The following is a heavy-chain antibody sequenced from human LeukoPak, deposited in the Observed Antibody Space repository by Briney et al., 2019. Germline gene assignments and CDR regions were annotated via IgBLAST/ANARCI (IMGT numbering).Heavy chain of an antibody. Sequence: SETLSLTCTVSGYSISSGYYWGWIRQPPGKGLEWIGSIYHSGSTYYSPSLKSRVTISVDTSKNQFSLKLSSVTAADTAVYYCARVRSLAAAGTIDYWGQGTLVTVSS. CDR2: IYHSGST. D-gene: IGHD6-13*01. CDR3: ARVRSLAAAGTIDY. J-gene: IGHJ4*02. CDR1: GYSISSGYY. V-gene: IGHV4-38-2*02.